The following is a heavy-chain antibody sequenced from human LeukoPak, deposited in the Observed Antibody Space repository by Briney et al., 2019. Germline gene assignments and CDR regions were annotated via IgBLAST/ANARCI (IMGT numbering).Heavy chain of an antibody. CDR1: GFTFSSYW. CDR2: IKQDGSEK. J-gene: IGHJ4*02. V-gene: IGHV3-7*01. CDR3: ARGGFEY. Sequence: GGSLRLSCAASGFTFSSYWMSWVRHVPGKGLEWVAYIKQDGSEKYYVDSVKGRFTTSRDNAKNSLYLQMNSRRAEDTDVYYCARGGFEYWGQGTLVTVSS.